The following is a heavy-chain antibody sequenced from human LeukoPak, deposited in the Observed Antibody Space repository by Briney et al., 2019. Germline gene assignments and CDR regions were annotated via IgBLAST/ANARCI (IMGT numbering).Heavy chain of an antibody. CDR3: ARGGELLLAVDP. Sequence: SETLSLTCTVSGYSISSGYYWGWIRQPPGKGLEWIGSIYHSGSTYYNPSLKSRVTISVDTSKNQFSLKLSSVTAADTAVYYCARGGELLLAVDPWGQGTLVTVSS. CDR1: GYSISSGYY. CDR2: IYHSGST. D-gene: IGHD1-7*01. V-gene: IGHV4-38-2*02. J-gene: IGHJ5*02.